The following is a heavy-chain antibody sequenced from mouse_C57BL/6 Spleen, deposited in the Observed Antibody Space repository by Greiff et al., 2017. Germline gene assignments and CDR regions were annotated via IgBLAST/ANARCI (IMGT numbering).Heavy chain of an antibody. CDR2: LYPGAGDT. Sequence: QVTLKACWVELVKPGASVKISCKASGYAFSSYWMNWVKQRPGKGLEWIGQLYPGAGDTNYNGKFKGKATLTADKSSSTAYMQLSSLTSEDSAVYFCARGYDGYPWYFDYWGQGTTLTVAS. V-gene: IGHV1-80*01. J-gene: IGHJ2*01. CDR3: ARGYDGYPWYFDY. D-gene: IGHD2-3*01. CDR1: GYAFSSYW.